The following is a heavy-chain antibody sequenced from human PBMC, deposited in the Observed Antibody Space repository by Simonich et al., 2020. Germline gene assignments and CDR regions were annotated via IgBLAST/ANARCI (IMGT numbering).Heavy chain of an antibody. V-gene: IGHV1-2*02. Sequence: QVQLVQSGAEVKKPGASVKVSCKASGYTFTGYYMHWVRQAPGQGLEWSGWINPNRGGTNYAQKFQGRVNMTRDTSISTAYMELSRLRSDDTDVYYCARGALTGDYYYMDVWGKGTTVTVSS. CDR2: INPNRGGT. CDR1: GYTFTGYY. D-gene: IGHD7-27*01. CDR3: ARGALTGDYYYMDV. J-gene: IGHJ6*03.